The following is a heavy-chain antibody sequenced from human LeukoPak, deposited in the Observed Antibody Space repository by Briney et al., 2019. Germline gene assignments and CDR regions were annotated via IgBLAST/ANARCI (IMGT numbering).Heavy chain of an antibody. Sequence: GGSLRLSCAASGFTFTTYWMSWVRQAPGKGLEWVANIKQDGNEKYYVDSVKGRFTISRDNAKNSLYLHMSSLRVEDTGVYYCVRGGWYFDLWGRGTLVTVSS. CDR3: VRGGWYFDL. V-gene: IGHV3-7*01. CDR1: GFTFTTYW. CDR2: IKQDGNEK. J-gene: IGHJ2*01.